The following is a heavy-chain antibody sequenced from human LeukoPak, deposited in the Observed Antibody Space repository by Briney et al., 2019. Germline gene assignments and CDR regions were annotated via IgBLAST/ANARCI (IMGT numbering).Heavy chain of an antibody. CDR1: GFSVSDNY. CDR2: LYTGGET. Sequence: GGSLGLSCAASGFSVSDNYMIWVRQAPGKGLEWVSLLYTGGETNYADSVKGRFTMSRDTSKNTVSLQMNSLRAEDTAVYYCARGFAPAYNFGVFDYWGQGTLVSVSS. J-gene: IGHJ4*02. D-gene: IGHD5-18*01. CDR3: ARGFAPAYNFGVFDY. V-gene: IGHV3-53*01.